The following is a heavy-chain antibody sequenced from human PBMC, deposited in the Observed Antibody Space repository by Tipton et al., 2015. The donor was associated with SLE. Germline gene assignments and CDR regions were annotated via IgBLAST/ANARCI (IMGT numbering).Heavy chain of an antibody. V-gene: IGHV3-74*01. CDR2: INTDGSSA. J-gene: IGHJ3*01. CDR3: GRDLNYVFDV. Sequence: SLRLSCAASGFTFDDYAMHWVRQVPGKGLVWVARINTDGSSANYADSVKGRFTISRDNAKNTLYLQMNSLRADDMAIYYCGRDLNYVFDVWGQGTMVTVSS. CDR1: GFTFDDYA. D-gene: IGHD1-7*01.